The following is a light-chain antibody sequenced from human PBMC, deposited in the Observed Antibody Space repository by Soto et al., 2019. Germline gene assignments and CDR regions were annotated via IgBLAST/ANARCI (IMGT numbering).Light chain of an antibody. CDR2: GAS. CDR1: QSVSSSY. V-gene: IGKV3-20*01. Sequence: EIVLTQSPGTLSLSPGERATLSCRASQSVSSSYLAWYQQKPGQAPRLLIYGASSRATGIPDRFSGSGSGTDFTLTISRLEPEDFAVYYWQQYGSSPVTFGQATKMEIK. CDR3: QQYGSSPVT. J-gene: IGKJ1*01.